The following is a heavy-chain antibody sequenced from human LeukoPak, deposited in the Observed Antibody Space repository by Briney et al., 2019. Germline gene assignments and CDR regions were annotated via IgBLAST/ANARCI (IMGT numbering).Heavy chain of an antibody. CDR2: ISWNSGSI. J-gene: IGHJ4*02. CDR3: AKDVHDYGDPSYFDY. CDR1: GFTFDDYA. D-gene: IGHD4-17*01. Sequence: GGSLRLSCAASGFTFDDYAMHWVRQAPGKGLEWVSGISWNSGSIGYADSVKGRFTISRDNAKNSLYLQMNSLRAEDTALYYCAKDVHDYGDPSYFDYWGQGTLVTVSS. V-gene: IGHV3-9*01.